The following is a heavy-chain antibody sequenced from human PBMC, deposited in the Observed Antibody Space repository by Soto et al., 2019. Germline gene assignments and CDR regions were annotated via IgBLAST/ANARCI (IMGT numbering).Heavy chain of an antibody. CDR1: GGSVSSGSYY. D-gene: IGHD6-6*01. Sequence: SETLSLTCTVSGGSVSSGSYYWSWIRQPPGKGLEWIGYIYYSGSTNYNPSLKSRVTISVDTSKNQFSLKLSSVTAADTAVYYWARGYSSSSRYFPHWGQGTLVTVSS. CDR3: ARGYSSSSRYFPH. J-gene: IGHJ1*01. V-gene: IGHV4-61*01. CDR2: IYYSGST.